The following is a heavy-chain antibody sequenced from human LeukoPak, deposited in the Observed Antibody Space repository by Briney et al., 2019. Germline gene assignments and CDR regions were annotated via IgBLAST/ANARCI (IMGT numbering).Heavy chain of an antibody. D-gene: IGHD6-13*01. Sequence: RSSETLSLTCTVSGGSISSYYWSWIRQPPGKGLEWIGYIYYSGSTNYNPSLKSRVTISVDTSKNQFSLKLSSVTAADTAVYYCARQEGVAAALFWGQGTLVTVSS. V-gene: IGHV4-59*08. CDR3: ARQEGVAAALF. CDR2: IYYSGST. CDR1: GGSISSYY. J-gene: IGHJ4*02.